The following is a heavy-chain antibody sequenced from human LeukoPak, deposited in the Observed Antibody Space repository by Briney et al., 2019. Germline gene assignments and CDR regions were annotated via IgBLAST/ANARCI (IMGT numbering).Heavy chain of an antibody. Sequence: GASVKVSCKVSGYSLTELSMHWVRQAPGKGLEWMGSFDTEHGDTIYAQRLQGRVTMTEDTSTDTAYMELSSLRSEDTAVYYCATEDLIAAVDTGLDYWGQGTLVTVSS. CDR2: FDTEHGDT. D-gene: IGHD6-13*01. V-gene: IGHV1-24*01. CDR1: GYSLTELS. CDR3: ATEDLIAAVDTGLDY. J-gene: IGHJ4*02.